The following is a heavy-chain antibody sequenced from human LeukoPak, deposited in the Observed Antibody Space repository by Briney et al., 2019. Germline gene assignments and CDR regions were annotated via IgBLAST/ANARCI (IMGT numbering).Heavy chain of an antibody. Sequence: GASVKVSCKASGYTFKSHGISWVRQAPGQGLEWMGWISAYNGNTNYAQKFQGRVTMTTDTSTSTAYMELRSLRSDDTVVYYCARDKGYCSGGSCYYWFDPWGQGTLVTVSS. D-gene: IGHD2-15*01. CDR2: ISAYNGNT. CDR3: ARDKGYCSGGSCYYWFDP. CDR1: GYTFKSHG. J-gene: IGHJ5*02. V-gene: IGHV1-18*04.